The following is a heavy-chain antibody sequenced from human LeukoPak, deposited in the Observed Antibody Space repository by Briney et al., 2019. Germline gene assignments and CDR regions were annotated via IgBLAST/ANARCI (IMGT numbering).Heavy chain of an antibody. V-gene: IGHV4-59*01. CDR2: IYYSGST. Sequence: PSETLSLPGILSGGSFSSYYWSWIPHPPGKGLEWIGYIYYSGSTNYNPSLKSRVTISVDTSKNQFSLKLSSVTAADTAVYYCARELGYCSGGSCYSRVNWFDPWGQGTLVTVS. CDR3: ARELGYCSGGSCYSRVNWFDP. J-gene: IGHJ5*02. D-gene: IGHD2-15*01. CDR1: GGSFSSYY.